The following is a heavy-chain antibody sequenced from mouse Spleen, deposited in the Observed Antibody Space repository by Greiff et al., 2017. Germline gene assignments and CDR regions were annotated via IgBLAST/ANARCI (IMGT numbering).Heavy chain of an antibody. Sequence: EVKLVESGGGLVKPGGSLKLSCAASGFTFSSYTMSWVRQTPAKRLAWVATISSGGGNTYYPDSVKGRFTISRDNARNTLYRQMSSLRSEDTAMYYCARPHLAMDDWGQGTSVTVSS. CDR3: ARPHLAMDD. V-gene: IGHV5-9*04. CDR2: ISSGGGNT. J-gene: IGHJ4*01. CDR1: GFTFSSYT.